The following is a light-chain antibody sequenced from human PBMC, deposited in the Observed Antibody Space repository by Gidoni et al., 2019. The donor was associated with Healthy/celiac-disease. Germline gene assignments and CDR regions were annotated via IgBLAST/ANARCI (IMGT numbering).Light chain of an antibody. Sequence: QSVLTQPPSVSGAPGQRVTISCTGSSSNIGAGYDVHWYQQVPGTAPKLLISGNSNRPSGVPERFSGSKSGTSASLAITGLQAEDEADYYCQSYDSSLSGPNWVFGGGTKLTVL. J-gene: IGLJ3*02. CDR2: GNS. CDR3: QSYDSSLSGPNWV. CDR1: SSNIGAGYD. V-gene: IGLV1-40*01.